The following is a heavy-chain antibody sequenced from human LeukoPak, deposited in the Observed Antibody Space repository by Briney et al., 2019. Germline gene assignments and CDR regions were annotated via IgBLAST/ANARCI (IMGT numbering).Heavy chain of an antibody. CDR1: GFTFSRYS. Sequence: GGPLRLSCAVSGFTFSRYSMNWVRQAPGKGLEWVANIKQDGSEKYYVDSVKGRFTISRDNAKNSLYLQMNSLRAEDTAVYYCVWWATFAFDIWGQGTMVTVSS. D-gene: IGHD5-12*01. J-gene: IGHJ3*02. V-gene: IGHV3-7*01. CDR2: IKQDGSEK. CDR3: VWWATFAFDI.